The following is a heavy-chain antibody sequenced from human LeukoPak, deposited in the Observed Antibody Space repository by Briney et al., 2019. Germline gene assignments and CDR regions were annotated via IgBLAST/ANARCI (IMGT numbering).Heavy chain of an antibody. CDR3: ARVPYCSGGSCCQSLFDY. CDR2: INSDGSST. CDR1: GFTFSSYW. V-gene: IGHV3-74*01. D-gene: IGHD2-15*01. J-gene: IGHJ4*02. Sequence: GGSLRLSCAASGFTFSSYWMHWVRQAPGKGLVWVSRINSDGSSTSYADSVKGRFTIFRDNAKNTLYLQMNSLRAEDTAVYYCARVPYCSGGSCCQSLFDYWGQGTLVTVSS.